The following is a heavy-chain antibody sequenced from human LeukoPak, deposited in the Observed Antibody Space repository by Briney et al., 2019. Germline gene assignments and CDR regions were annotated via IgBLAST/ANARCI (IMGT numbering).Heavy chain of an antibody. CDR1: GYSFTSYW. CDR3: ARGYCSSTSCYLVEFVDY. V-gene: IGHV5-51*01. J-gene: IGHJ4*02. Sequence: GESLKISCKGSGYSFTSYWIGWVRQMPGKGLEWMGIIYPGDSDTRYSPSFQGQVTISADKSISTAYLQWSSLKASDTAMYYCARGYCSSTSCYLVEFVDYWGQGTLVTVSS. CDR2: IYPGDSDT. D-gene: IGHD2-2*01.